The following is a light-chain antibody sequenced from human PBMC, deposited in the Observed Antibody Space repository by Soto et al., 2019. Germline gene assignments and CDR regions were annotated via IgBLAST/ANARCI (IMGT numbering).Light chain of an antibody. CDR3: GSWDDSLSGPV. J-gene: IGLJ3*02. Sequence: QSVLTQPPSASGTPGQRVTISCSGSSTNIGSNYVYWYQQQPGTAPKLLIYSNNPRPPGVPDRFSGSKSATSAALAISGVLSEDEADYYCGSWDDSLSGPVFGGGTKLTVL. CDR2: SNN. V-gene: IGLV1-47*02. CDR1: STNIGSNY.